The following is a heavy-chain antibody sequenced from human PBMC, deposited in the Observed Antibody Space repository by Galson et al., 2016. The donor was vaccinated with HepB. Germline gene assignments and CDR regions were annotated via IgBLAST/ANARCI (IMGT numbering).Heavy chain of an antibody. CDR1: GFVFSNFG. J-gene: IGHJ4*02. Sequence: SLRLSCAASGFVFSNFGLSWVRQAPGTGLEWVASISTRRTTYYSDSVQGRFTISRDNSNNARYLQMNGLRAEDTAVYYCAKERLVRRIFDHWGQGTLLTVSS. CDR3: AKERLVRRIFDH. D-gene: IGHD1-1*01. CDR2: ISTRRTT. V-gene: IGHV3-23*01.